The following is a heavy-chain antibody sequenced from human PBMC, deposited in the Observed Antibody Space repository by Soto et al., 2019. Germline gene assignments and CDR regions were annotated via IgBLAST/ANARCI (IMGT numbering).Heavy chain of an antibody. CDR3: ARARGVRGVITTYGMDV. Sequence: LSLACALSGVSISSGDYYGSWIRQPPGKGLEWIGYIYYSWSTYYNPSLKSRVTISVDTSKNQFSLKLSSVTAADTAVYYCARARGVRGVITTYGMDVWGQGTKVTVYS. D-gene: IGHD3-10*01. J-gene: IGHJ6*02. V-gene: IGHV4-30-4*01. CDR1: GVSISSGDYY. CDR2: IYYSWST.